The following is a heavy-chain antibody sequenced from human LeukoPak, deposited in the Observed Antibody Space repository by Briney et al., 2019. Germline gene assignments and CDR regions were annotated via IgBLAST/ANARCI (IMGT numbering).Heavy chain of an antibody. V-gene: IGHV3-7*01. J-gene: IGHJ4*02. CDR2: IKQDGSEK. CDR3: ARVSGYPDYYFDY. D-gene: IGHD3-22*01. CDR1: GFTFSSYW. Sequence: PGGSLRLSCAASGFTFSSYWMSWVRQAPGKGLEWVANIKQDGSEKYYVDSVKGRFTISRENAKNSLYLQMNSLRAEDTAVYYCARVSGYPDYYFDYWGQGTLVTVSS.